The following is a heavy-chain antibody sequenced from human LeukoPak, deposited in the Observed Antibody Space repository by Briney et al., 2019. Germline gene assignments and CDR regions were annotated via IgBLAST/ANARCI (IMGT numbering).Heavy chain of an antibody. D-gene: IGHD6-19*01. J-gene: IGHJ5*02. CDR2: IYINGKT. V-gene: IGHV4-61*02. Sequence: SETLSLTCIVSGDSISTGRYSWTWIRQPAGKGLEWIGRIYINGKTTYNPSLKSRVTLSVDTSKNQFSLKLSSVTAADTAVYYCARRKGISSGWYYTVNWFDPWGQGTLVTVSS. CDR3: ARRKGISSGWYYTVNWFDP. CDR1: GDSISTGRYS.